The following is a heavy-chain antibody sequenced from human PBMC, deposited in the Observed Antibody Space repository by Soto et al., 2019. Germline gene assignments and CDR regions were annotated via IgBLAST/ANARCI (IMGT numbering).Heavy chain of an antibody. D-gene: IGHD2-15*01. J-gene: IGHJ6*02. Sequence: SDTLCLTCTVSGGSISSYYWSWIRQPPGKGLEWIGYIYHSGSTYYNPSLKSRVTISVDTSKNQFSLRLSSVTAADTAVYYCARHKDCSGGSCNAVGYYYGLDVWGQGTTVTVSS. CDR1: GGSISSYY. CDR2: IYHSGST. CDR3: ARHKDCSGGSCNAVGYYYGLDV. V-gene: IGHV4-59*04.